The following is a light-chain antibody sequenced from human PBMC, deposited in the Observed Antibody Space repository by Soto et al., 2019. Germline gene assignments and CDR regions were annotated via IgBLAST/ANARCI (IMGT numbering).Light chain of an antibody. Sequence: QSVLTQPPSASGTPVQGVTISCSGGRSNIGSNPVNWYQQLPEAAPKLLIYTTDQRPSGVPDRFSGSKSGTSASLAISGLQSEDEAEYYCAAWDDSLIAWVFGGGTKVTVL. CDR2: TTD. V-gene: IGLV1-44*01. J-gene: IGLJ2*01. CDR3: AAWDDSLIAWV. CDR1: RSNIGSNP.